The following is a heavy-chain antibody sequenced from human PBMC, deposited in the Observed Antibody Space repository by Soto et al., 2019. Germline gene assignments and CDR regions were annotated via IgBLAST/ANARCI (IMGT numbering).Heavy chain of an antibody. D-gene: IGHD3-22*01. CDR3: ARDNYYDSSGSDAFDI. CDR1: GYTFTSYG. CDR2: ISAYNGNT. J-gene: IGHJ3*02. Sequence: ASVNVSCKASGYTFTSYGISWVRQAPGQGLEWMGWISAYNGNTNYAQKLQGRVTMTTDTSTSTAYMELRSLRSDDTAVYYCARDNYYDSSGSDAFDIWGQGTMVTVSS. V-gene: IGHV1-18*01.